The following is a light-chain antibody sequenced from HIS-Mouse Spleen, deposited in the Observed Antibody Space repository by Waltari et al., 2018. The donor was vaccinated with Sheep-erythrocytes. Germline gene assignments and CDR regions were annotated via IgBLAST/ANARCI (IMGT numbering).Light chain of an antibody. J-gene: IGLJ1*01. CDR1: KLGDKY. Sequence: CSGDKLGDKYACWYQQKPGQSPVLVIYQDNKRPSGIPERFSGSNSGNTATLTISGTQAMDEADYYCQAWDSSLYVFGTGTKVTVL. CDR3: QAWDSSLYV. V-gene: IGLV3-1*01. CDR2: QDN.